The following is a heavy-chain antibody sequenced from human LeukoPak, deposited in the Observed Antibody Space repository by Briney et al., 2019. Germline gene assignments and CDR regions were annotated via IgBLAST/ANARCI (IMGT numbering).Heavy chain of an antibody. CDR1: GFTVSSNY. Sequence: GGSLRLSCAASGFTVSSNYMSWVRQAPGKGLEWVSVIYSGGSTYYADSVKGRFTVSRDNSKNTLYLQMNSLRAEDTAVYYCARDGSYSYYFDYWGQGALVTVSS. CDR2: IYSGGST. J-gene: IGHJ4*02. CDR3: ARDGSYSYYFDY. V-gene: IGHV3-66*01. D-gene: IGHD1-26*01.